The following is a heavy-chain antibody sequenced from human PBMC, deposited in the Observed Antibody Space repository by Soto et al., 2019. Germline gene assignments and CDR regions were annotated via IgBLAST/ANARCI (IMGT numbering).Heavy chain of an antibody. V-gene: IGHV4-30-4*01. D-gene: IGHD2-21*02. CDR2: IHYTGSI. Sequence: SETLSLTCTVSGGSISLYHYHWTWIRQTPGKGLEWIGYIHYTGSISYNPSLQSRLTISVDTSKNQFSLKLTSVTAADTAVYFCAREDDGGDRDYYGLDVWGQGTTVTVSS. CDR1: GGSISLYHYH. CDR3: AREDDGGDRDYYGLDV. J-gene: IGHJ6*02.